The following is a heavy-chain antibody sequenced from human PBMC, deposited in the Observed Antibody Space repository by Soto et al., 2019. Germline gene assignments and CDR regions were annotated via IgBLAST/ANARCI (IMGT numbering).Heavy chain of an antibody. J-gene: IGHJ4*02. V-gene: IGHV1-18*01. CDR1: GYSLTSYG. CDR2: ISGHDGST. CDR3: AREYCSSASCYGPDF. Sequence: GASVKVSCKASGYSLTSYGISWVRQAPGQGLEWMGWISGHDGSTKYTQKLQGRVTVTTDTSTSTAYMDLRSLRSDDTAVYYCAREYCSSASCYGPDFWGQGTLVTVS. D-gene: IGHD2-2*01.